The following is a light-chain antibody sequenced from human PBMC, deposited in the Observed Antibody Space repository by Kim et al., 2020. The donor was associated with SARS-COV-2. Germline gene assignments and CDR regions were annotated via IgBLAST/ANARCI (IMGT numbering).Light chain of an antibody. V-gene: IGKV3-20*01. CDR2: GAS. Sequence: LSPGERATLSCRTSQSINNFLAWYQHKPGQAPRLLIYGASTRATGVPDRFSGSGSGTDFTLTIRRLEPEDIAVYYCQQYGSTYMYTFGQGTKLEI. CDR1: QSINNF. J-gene: IGKJ2*01. CDR3: QQYGSTYMYT.